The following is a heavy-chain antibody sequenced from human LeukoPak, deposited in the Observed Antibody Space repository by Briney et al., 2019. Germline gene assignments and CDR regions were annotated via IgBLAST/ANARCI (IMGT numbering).Heavy chain of an antibody. V-gene: IGHV4-59*08. CDR2: ISYNGGA. CDR3: ARGIVAAGTFDY. D-gene: IGHD6-13*01. J-gene: IGHJ4*02. Sequence: SETLSLTCTVSDGSISSSYWSWIRRPPGKGLEWIGYISYNGGANYNPSLKSRVTISIDTSKNQFSLKLSSVAAADTAVYYCARGIVAAGTFDYWGQGTLVTVSS. CDR1: DGSISSSY.